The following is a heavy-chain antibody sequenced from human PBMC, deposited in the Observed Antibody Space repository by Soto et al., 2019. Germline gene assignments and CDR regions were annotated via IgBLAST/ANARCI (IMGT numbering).Heavy chain of an antibody. CDR3: AGYCSSTSCYMDV. D-gene: IGHD2-2*01. J-gene: IGHJ6*02. CDR2: IIPIFGTA. V-gene: IGHV1-69*13. Sequence: SVKVSCKASGGTFSSYATSWVRQAPGQGLEWMGGIIPIFGTANYAQKFQGRVTITADESTSTAYMELSSLRSEDTAVYYCAGYCSSTSCYMDVWGQGTTVTVSS. CDR1: GGTFSSYA.